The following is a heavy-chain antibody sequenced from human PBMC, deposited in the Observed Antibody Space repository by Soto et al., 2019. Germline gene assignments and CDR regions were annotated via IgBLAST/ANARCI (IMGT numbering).Heavy chain of an antibody. CDR3: ARGGLRGLYFFDY. Sequence: PSESLSLTCAAYGASFNIYDCNFIRHSPGKGLEWVGQINHRGGSNYNPSLKSRVTISIDTSQNQFSLRLSSVTAADTAVYYCARGGLRGLYFFDYWGQGILVTVSS. CDR1: GASFNIYD. CDR2: INHRGGS. V-gene: IGHV4-34*01. D-gene: IGHD3-10*01. J-gene: IGHJ4*02.